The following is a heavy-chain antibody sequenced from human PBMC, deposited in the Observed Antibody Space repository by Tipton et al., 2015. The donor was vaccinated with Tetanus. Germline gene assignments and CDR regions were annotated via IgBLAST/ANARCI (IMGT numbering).Heavy chain of an antibody. CDR2: VSSSGNS. Sequence: TLSLTCTVSGGSVSSYYWTWFRQPPGKRLERIGFVSSSGNSNYSPSLTGRVSMSLDTSTQQFSLSLTSATAADTAVYYCARGWSECSSWSCSPFDSWGQGSLVSVSS. CDR3: ARGWSECSSWSCSPFDS. D-gene: IGHD2-2*01. V-gene: IGHV4-4*07. J-gene: IGHJ4*02. CDR1: GGSVSSYY.